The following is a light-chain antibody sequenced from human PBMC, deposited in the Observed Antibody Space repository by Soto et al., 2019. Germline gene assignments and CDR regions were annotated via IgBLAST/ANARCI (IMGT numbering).Light chain of an antibody. V-gene: IGKV1-9*01. CDR1: QGISSY. CDR2: AAS. Sequence: DIQLTQSPSFLSASVGDRVTITCRASQGISSYLAWYQQKPGKAPKLLIYAASTLQSGVPSRLSGSESGTEFTLTISSLQPEDFATYYCQQLNSYPYSFGQGTKLEIK. J-gene: IGKJ2*03. CDR3: QQLNSYPYS.